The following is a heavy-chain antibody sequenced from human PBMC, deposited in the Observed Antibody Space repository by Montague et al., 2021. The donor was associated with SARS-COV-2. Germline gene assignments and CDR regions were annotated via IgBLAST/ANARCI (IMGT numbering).Heavy chain of an antibody. J-gene: IGHJ6*03. D-gene: IGHD6-13*01. Sequence: SETLSLTCTASGGSISSSSYYWGWIRQPPGKGLEWIGSIYYSGSTYYNPSLKSRVTISVDTSKNQFSLKLSSVTAADTAVYYCASSWLYYYYMDVWGKGTTVTVSS. CDR2: IYYSGST. V-gene: IGHV4-39*01. CDR1: GGSISSSSYY. CDR3: ASSWLYYYYMDV.